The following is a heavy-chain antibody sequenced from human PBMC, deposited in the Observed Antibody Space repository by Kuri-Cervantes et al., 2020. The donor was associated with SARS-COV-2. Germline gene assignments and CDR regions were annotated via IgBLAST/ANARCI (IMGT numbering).Heavy chain of an antibody. V-gene: IGHV4-59*08. D-gene: IGHD2-2*01. CDR3: ASYHQLLPRRSFDY. J-gene: IGHJ4*02. Sequence: SETLSLTCTVSGGSISSYYWSWIRQPPGKGLEWIGYIYYSGSTNYNPSLKSRVTISVDTSKNQFSLKLSSVTAADTAVYYCASYHQLLPRRSFDYWGQGTLVTVSS. CDR2: IYYSGST. CDR1: GGSISSYY.